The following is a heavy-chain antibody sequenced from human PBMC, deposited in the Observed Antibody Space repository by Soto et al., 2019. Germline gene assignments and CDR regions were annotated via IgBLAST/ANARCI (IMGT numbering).Heavy chain of an antibody. Sequence: GESLKISCKGSGYSFTSYWISWVRQMPGKGLERMGRIDPSDSYTNYSPSFQGHVTISADKSISTAYLQWSSLKASDTAMYYCASPDSSSEYYYYGMDVWGQGTTVTVSS. CDR3: ASPDSSSEYYYYGMDV. J-gene: IGHJ6*02. D-gene: IGHD6-6*01. V-gene: IGHV5-10-1*01. CDR1: GYSFTSYW. CDR2: IDPSDSYT.